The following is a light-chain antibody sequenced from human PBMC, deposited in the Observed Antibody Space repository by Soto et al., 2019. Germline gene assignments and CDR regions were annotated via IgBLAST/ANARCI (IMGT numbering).Light chain of an antibody. CDR3: QQSYSTLET. CDR1: QSISNY. J-gene: IGKJ1*01. CDR2: DAS. Sequence: DIQMTQSPSSLSASVGERVTITCRASQSISNYLNWYQQKPGKAPKLLIYDASNLQSGVPSRFSGSGSGTYFTLTISSLQPEDFATYYCQQSYSTLETFGQGTKV. V-gene: IGKV1-39*01.